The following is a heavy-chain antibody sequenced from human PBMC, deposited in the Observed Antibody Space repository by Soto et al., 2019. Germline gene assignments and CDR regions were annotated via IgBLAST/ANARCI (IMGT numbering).Heavy chain of an antibody. CDR3: ARVKRGRYYGMDV. CDR2: TRNKVNSYLT. D-gene: IGHD3-9*01. CDR1: GFTFSDHY. V-gene: IGHV3-72*01. Sequence: EVQLVESGGGLVQPGGSLRLSCAASGFTFSDHYMDWVRQAPGKGLEWVGRTRNKVNSYLTEYAASVKGRFTISTDDSKNTLYLQMNRLKTGDRAVYYCARVKRGRYYGMDVWGQGTTVTVSS. J-gene: IGHJ6*02.